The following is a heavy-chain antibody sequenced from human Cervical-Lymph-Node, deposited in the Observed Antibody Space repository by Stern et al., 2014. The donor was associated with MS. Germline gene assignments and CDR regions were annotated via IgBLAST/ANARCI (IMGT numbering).Heavy chain of an antibody. CDR2: IWHDGSNP. J-gene: IGHJ4*02. D-gene: IGHD6-13*01. Sequence: VQLVESGGGVVQPGGSLRLSCAASGFSFSRYAMHWVRQAPGQGLEWVALIWHDGSNPYYADSVTGRFTISRDNFKNTLYLQMNSLRAEDTAVYYCASAYSSSHYYFDYWGQGTLVTVSS. CDR1: GFSFSRYA. V-gene: IGHV3-33*01. CDR3: ASAYSSSHYYFDY.